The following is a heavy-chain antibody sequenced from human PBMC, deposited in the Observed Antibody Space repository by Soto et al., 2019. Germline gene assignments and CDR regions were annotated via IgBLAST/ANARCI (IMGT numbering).Heavy chain of an antibody. CDR3: ASLAMTTDDY. Sequence: GSLRLSCAASGFTFSSYWMSWVRQAPGKGLEWVANIKQDGSERYYVDSLKGRFTISRGNAKNSLYLQMNSLRAEDTAVYYCASLAMTTDDYWGQGTLVTVSS. CDR2: IKQDGSER. V-gene: IGHV3-7*03. J-gene: IGHJ4*02. CDR1: GFTFSSYW. D-gene: IGHD4-17*01.